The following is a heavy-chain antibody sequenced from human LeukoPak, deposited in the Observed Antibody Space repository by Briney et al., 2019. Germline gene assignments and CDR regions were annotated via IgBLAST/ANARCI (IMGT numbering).Heavy chain of an antibody. J-gene: IGHJ4*02. V-gene: IGHV4-39*01. CDR3: ARQRAWFGEWAFDN. CDR1: DDSISSRTFY. D-gene: IGHD3-10*01. CDR2: FKSGDTT. Sequence: ASETLSLTCTVSDDSISSRTFYWGWIRQPPGRGLEWIGSFKSGDTTYYMSSLKSRVTLFVDTSRRQLSLELTSVTAADTAVYYCARQRAWFGEWAFDNWGQGTLVTVSS.